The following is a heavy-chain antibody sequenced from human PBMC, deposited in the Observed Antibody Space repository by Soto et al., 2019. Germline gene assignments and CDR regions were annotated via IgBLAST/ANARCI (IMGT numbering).Heavy chain of an antibody. CDR3: AKSLRGEMATD. CDR2: INTYNGMT. D-gene: IGHD5-12*01. CDR1: GYTFINYH. V-gene: IGHV1-18*01. J-gene: IGHJ4*02. Sequence: QVQLVQSGGEVKKPGASVTVSSKASGYTFINYHITWVRQAPGQGLEWMAWINTYNGMTDYAQRFQGRVTMTRDTSTSTAYMELRNLGSDDTAVYFCAKSLRGEMATDWGQGTLVTVSS.